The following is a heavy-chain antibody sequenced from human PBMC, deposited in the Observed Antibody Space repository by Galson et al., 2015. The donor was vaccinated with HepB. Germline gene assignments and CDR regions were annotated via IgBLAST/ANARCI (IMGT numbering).Heavy chain of an antibody. CDR1: GFTFGDYS. CDR2: IRNKAYGETT. D-gene: IGHD3-10*02. CDR3: SRGHLFGVI. Sequence: SLRLSCAGSGFTFGDYSLNWFRQAPGKGLEWVGFIRNKAYGETTQYAASVKGRFTILRDDSKSIAYLQMDSLKTEDTAVYFCSRGHLFGVIWGQGTLVTVSS. V-gene: IGHV3-49*03. J-gene: IGHJ4*02.